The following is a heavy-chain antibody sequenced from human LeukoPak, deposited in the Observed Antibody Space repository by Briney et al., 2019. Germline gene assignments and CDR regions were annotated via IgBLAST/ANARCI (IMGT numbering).Heavy chain of an antibody. CDR1: GFTFTNAW. D-gene: IGHD3-9*01. V-gene: IGHV3-23*01. CDR3: AKGGYDILTGYHYGMDV. Sequence: GGSLILSCAASGFTFTNAWMTWVRQTSEKGLEWVAAISGSGGSTYYADSVKGRFTISRDNSKNTLYLQMNSLRAEDTAVYYCAKGGYDILTGYHYGMDVWGKGTTVTVSS. J-gene: IGHJ6*04. CDR2: ISGSGGST.